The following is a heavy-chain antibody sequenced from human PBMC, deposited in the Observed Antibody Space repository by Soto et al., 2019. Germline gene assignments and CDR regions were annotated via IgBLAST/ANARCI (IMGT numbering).Heavy chain of an antibody. CDR2: ISYDGRTK. V-gene: IGHV3-30*18. Sequence: QVQLVESGGGVVQPGRSLRLSCAAPGFTFTTYGMHWVRQAPGKGLEWVAVISYDGRTKYYADSVKGRFTVSRDNSHNTVNPQLNSLGAYDPAWYYCAKDTFAYCSGGSCLYYYGMDVWGQGTTVTVSS. D-gene: IGHD2-15*01. CDR3: AKDTFAYCSGGSCLYYYGMDV. CDR1: GFTFTTYG. J-gene: IGHJ6*02.